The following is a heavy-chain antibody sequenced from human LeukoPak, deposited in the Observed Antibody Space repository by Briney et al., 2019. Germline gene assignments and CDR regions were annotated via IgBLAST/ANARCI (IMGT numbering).Heavy chain of an antibody. CDR1: GFTFSPYS. Sequence: GGSLRLSCAASGFTFSPYSMNWVRQAPGKGLEWVSSISGSSTYIYYADSVKGRFTISRDNAKNSLYLQMNSLRAEDTAIYYCARRDYYDSSGYDFWGQGTLVTVSS. V-gene: IGHV3-21*01. CDR2: ISGSSTYI. J-gene: IGHJ4*02. D-gene: IGHD3-22*01. CDR3: ARRDYYDSSGYDF.